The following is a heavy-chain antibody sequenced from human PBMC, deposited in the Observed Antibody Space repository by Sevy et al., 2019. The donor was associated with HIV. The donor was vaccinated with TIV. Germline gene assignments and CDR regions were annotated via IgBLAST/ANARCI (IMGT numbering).Heavy chain of an antibody. V-gene: IGHV3-48*01. CDR2: ISSSSSTI. J-gene: IGHJ6*02. D-gene: IGHD3-3*01. CDR3: ARDLRLWSGFPYGMDV. CDR1: GFTFSSYS. Sequence: GGSLRLSCAASGFTFSSYSMNWVRQAPGKGLEWVSYISSSSSTIYYADSVKGRFTISRDNAKNSLYLQMNSLRAEDTAVYYCARDLRLWSGFPYGMDVWGQGTTVTVSS.